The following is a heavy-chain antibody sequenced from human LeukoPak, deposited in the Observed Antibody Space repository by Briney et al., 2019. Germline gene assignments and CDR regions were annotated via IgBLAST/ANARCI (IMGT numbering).Heavy chain of an antibody. V-gene: IGHV4-59*01. CDR2: IYYSGST. CDR1: GGSISSYY. CDR3: ASSHLVSGIAVAGKIDY. D-gene: IGHD6-19*01. Sequence: SETLSLTCTVSGGSISSYYWSWFRQPPGKGLEWIGYIYYSGSTNYNPSLKSRVTISVDTSKNQFSLKLSSVTAADTAVYYCASSHLVSGIAVAGKIDYWGQGTLVTVSS. J-gene: IGHJ4*02.